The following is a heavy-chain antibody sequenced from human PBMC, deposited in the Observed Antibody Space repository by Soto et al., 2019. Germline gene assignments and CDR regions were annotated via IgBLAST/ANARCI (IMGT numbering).Heavy chain of an antibody. CDR2: INAGNGNT. Sequence: ASMKVSCKASAFTFTSYAMYWVRQSPGQRLEWMGWINAGNGNTKYSQKFQGRVTITRDTSASTAYMELSSLRSEDTAVYYCAREFRSYYDSSGYDYWGQGTLVTVSS. D-gene: IGHD3-22*01. CDR3: AREFRSYYDSSGYDY. V-gene: IGHV1-3*01. CDR1: AFTFTSYA. J-gene: IGHJ4*02.